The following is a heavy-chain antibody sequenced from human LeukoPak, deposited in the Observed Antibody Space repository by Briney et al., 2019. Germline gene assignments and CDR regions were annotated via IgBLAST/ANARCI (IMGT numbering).Heavy chain of an antibody. J-gene: IGHJ3*02. CDR1: GYTFTSYG. V-gene: IGHV1-18*01. D-gene: IGHD3-10*01. CDR3: ARTFTMVRGPGAFDI. Sequence: ASVKVSCKASGYTFTSYGISWVRQAPGQGLEWMGWISAYNGNTVYAQKLQGRVTMTTDTSTSTAYVELRSLRSDDTAMYYCARTFTMVRGPGAFDIWGQGTTVTVSS. CDR2: ISAYNGNT.